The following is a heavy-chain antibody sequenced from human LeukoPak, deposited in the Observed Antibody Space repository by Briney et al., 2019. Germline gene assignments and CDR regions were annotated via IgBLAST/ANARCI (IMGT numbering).Heavy chain of an antibody. J-gene: IGHJ5*02. Sequence: SETLSLTCTVSGGSISSHYWSWIRQPPGKGLEWIGYIYYSGSTNYNPPLKSRVTISVDTSKNQFSLKLSSVTAADTAVYYCARAIGIAARPGWFDPWGQGTLVTVSS. V-gene: IGHV4-59*11. CDR1: GGSISSHY. D-gene: IGHD6-6*01. CDR3: ARAIGIAARPGWFDP. CDR2: IYYSGST.